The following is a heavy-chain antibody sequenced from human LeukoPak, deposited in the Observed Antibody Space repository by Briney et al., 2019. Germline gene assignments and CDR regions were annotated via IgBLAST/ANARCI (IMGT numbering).Heavy chain of an antibody. J-gene: IGHJ5*02. V-gene: IGHV3-23*01. CDR3: ATQDASSSAWDP. Sequence: GGSLRLSCAVSGFTFNSYAMYWLRQAPGKGLDWVSGISESGVSTYYADSVKGRFTISRDNSKNTLYLQMNSLRAEDTALYYCATQDASSSAWDPWGQGTLVTVSS. CDR1: GFTFNSYA. D-gene: IGHD6-19*01. CDR2: ISESGVST.